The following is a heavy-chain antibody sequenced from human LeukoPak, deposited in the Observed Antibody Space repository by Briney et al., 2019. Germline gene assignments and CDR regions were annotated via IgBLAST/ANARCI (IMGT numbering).Heavy chain of an antibody. J-gene: IGHJ4*02. V-gene: IGHV3-30*18. CDR1: GFTFSSYG. CDR2: ISYDGSNK. D-gene: IGHD3-10*01. CDR3: AKVYGSGSFWGYFDY. Sequence: GRSLRLSCAASGFTFSSYGMHWVRQAPGKGLEWVAVISYDGSNKYYADSVKGRFTISRDNSKNTLYLQMNSLRAEDTAVYYCAKVYGSGSFWGYFDYWGQGTLVTVSS.